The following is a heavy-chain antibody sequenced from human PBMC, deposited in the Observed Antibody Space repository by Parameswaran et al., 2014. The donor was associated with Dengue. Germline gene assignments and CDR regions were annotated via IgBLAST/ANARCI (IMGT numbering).Heavy chain of an antibody. V-gene: IGHV3-7*03. Sequence: VRQMPGKGLEWVANIKQDGSEKYYVDSVKGRFTISRDNAKNSLYLQMNSLRAEDTAVYYCARGQRAKYCSSTSCYIAAFDIWGQGTMVTVSS. CDR2: IKQDGSEK. CDR3: ARGQRAKYCSSTSCYIAAFDI. D-gene: IGHD2-2*02. J-gene: IGHJ3*02.